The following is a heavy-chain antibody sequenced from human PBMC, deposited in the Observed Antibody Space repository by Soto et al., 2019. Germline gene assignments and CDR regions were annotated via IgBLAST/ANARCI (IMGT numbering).Heavy chain of an antibody. D-gene: IGHD1-26*01. V-gene: IGHV4-61*08. CDR2: IYYSGST. CDR1: GDCMWIWVDA. Sequence: LARTASGDCMWIWVDAGSLIRQPPGKGLEWIGYIYYSGSTNYNPSLKSRVTISVDTSKNQFSLKLSSVTAADTAVYYCARRYGGNFDYWAQGTLVTVSS. J-gene: IGHJ4*02. CDR3: ARRYGGNFDY.